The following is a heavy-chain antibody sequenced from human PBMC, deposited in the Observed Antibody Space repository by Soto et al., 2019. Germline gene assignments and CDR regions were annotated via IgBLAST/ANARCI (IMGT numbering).Heavy chain of an antibody. CDR3: ASGYFDWLRIDY. D-gene: IGHD3-9*01. V-gene: IGHV1-46*03. CDR1: GYTFTGYY. J-gene: IGHJ4*02. Sequence: GASVKVSCKASGYTFTGYYMHWVRQAPGQGLEWMGIINPSGGSTSYAQKFQGRVAMTRDTSTSTVYMELSSLRSEDTAVYYCASGYFDWLRIDYWGQGTLVTVSS. CDR2: INPSGGST.